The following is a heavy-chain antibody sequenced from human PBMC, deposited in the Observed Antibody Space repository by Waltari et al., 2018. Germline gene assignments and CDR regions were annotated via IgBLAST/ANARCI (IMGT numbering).Heavy chain of an antibody. CDR2: IYYSGST. D-gene: IGHD3-22*01. Sequence: QLQLQESGPGLVKPSETLSLTCTVSGGSISSSSYYWGWIRQPLGKGLEWIGSIYYSGSTYYTPSLKSRVTIAVDTSKNQFSLKLSSVTAADTAVYYCASTVYYDSSGWTYYFDYWGQGTLVTVSS. J-gene: IGHJ4*02. CDR3: ASTVYYDSSGWTYYFDY. V-gene: IGHV4-39*01. CDR1: GGSISSSSYY.